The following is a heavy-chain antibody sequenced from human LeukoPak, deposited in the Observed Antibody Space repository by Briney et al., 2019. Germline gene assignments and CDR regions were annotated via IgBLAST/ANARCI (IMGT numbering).Heavy chain of an antibody. CDR1: GGSISSYY. Sequence: SETLSHTCTVSGGSISSYYWSWIRQPAGKGLEWIGRIYTSGSTNYNPSLKSRVTMSVDTSKNQFSLKLSSVTAADTAVYYCVGSVSAGGGVFDYWGQGTLVTVSS. CDR2: IYTSGST. V-gene: IGHV4-4*07. J-gene: IGHJ4*02. D-gene: IGHD3-10*01. CDR3: VGSVSAGGGVFDY.